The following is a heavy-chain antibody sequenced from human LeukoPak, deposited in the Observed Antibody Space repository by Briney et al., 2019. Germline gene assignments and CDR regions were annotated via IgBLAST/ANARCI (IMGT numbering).Heavy chain of an antibody. CDR2: ISSSGTTI. CDR3: ARKYCSTTSCLFDN. J-gene: IGHJ4*02. D-gene: IGHD2-2*01. V-gene: IGHV3-48*03. Sequence: GGSLRLSCAASGFTFSSYEMDWVRQAPGKGLQWVSDISSSGTTIYYADSVKGRFTISRDNAKNSLYLQMNSLRAEDTAVYYCARKYCSTTSCLFDNWGQGTLVTVSS. CDR1: GFTFSSYE.